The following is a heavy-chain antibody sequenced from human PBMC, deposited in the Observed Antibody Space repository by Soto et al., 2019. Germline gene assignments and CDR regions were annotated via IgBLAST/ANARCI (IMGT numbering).Heavy chain of an antibody. J-gene: IGHJ4*02. Sequence: EVQLVESGGGLVQPGGSLRLSCAASGFTFSVYYMTWVRQAPGKGLEWVASIKNDGSEQYYVDSVKGRFTISRDNAKNSVYLQMNSLRARDTALYYCSRENWFQDYWGQGTLVTVSS. V-gene: IGHV3-7*03. CDR1: GFTFSVYY. CDR2: IKNDGSEQ. D-gene: IGHD3-10*01. CDR3: SRENWFQDY.